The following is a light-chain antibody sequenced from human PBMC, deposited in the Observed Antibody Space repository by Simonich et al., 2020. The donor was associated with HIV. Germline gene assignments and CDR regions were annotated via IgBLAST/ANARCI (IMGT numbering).Light chain of an antibody. Sequence: EIVMTQSPATLSVSPGERATLSCRPSQSVSSILAWYQQKPGQAPRLLIYGASTRATGIPARFSGSGSGTEFTLTISSLQSEDFAVYYCQQYNNWPLTFGGGTKVEIK. CDR1: QSVSSI. J-gene: IGKJ4*01. CDR2: GAS. V-gene: IGKV3-15*01. CDR3: QQYNNWPLT.